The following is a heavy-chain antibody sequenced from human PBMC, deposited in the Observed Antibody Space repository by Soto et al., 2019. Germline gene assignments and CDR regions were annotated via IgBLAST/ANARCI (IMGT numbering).Heavy chain of an antibody. J-gene: IGHJ6*03. CDR3: AGIAAAGKNYYYMDV. Sequence: ASVKVSCNVSGYTLTELSMHWVRQAPGKGLEWMGGFDPEDGETIYAQKFQGRVTMTEDTSTDTAYMELSSLRSEDTAVYYCAGIAAAGKNYYYMDVWGKGTTVTVSS. CDR1: GYTLTELS. V-gene: IGHV1-24*01. D-gene: IGHD6-13*01. CDR2: FDPEDGET.